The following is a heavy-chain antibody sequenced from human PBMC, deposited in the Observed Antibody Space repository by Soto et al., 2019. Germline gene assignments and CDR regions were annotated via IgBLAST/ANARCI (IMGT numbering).Heavy chain of an antibody. Sequence: GESLKISCKGSGYSFTSYWIGWVRQMPGKGLEWMGIIYPGDSDTRYGPSFQGQVTISADKSISTAYLQWSSLKASDTAMYYCARHGVAAAGKQNGMDVWGQGTTVTVSS. D-gene: IGHD6-13*01. J-gene: IGHJ6*02. CDR3: ARHGVAAAGKQNGMDV. V-gene: IGHV5-51*01. CDR1: GYSFTSYW. CDR2: IYPGDSDT.